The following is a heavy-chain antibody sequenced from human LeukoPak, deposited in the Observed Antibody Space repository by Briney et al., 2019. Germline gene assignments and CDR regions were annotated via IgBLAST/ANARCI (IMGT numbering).Heavy chain of an antibody. J-gene: IGHJ6*03. D-gene: IGHD3-3*01. CDR3: ARANVFTIFGVVYDYYYYMDV. Sequence: PSETLSLTCAVYGGSFSGYYWSWIRQPPGKGLEWIGEINHSGSTNYNPSLKSRVTISVDTFKNQFSLKLSSVTAADTAVYYCARANVFTIFGVVYDYYYYMDVWGKGTTVTVSS. CDR1: GGSFSGYY. V-gene: IGHV4-34*01. CDR2: INHSGST.